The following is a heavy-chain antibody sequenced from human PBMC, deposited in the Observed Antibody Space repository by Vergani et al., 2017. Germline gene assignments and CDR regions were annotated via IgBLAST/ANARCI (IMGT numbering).Heavy chain of an antibody. D-gene: IGHD3-16*01. CDR1: GGSISSSSYY. CDR2: IYYSGST. V-gene: IGHV4-39*07. Sequence: QLQLQESGPGLVKPSETLSLTCTVSGGSISSSSYYWGWIRQPPGKGLEWIGSIYYSGSTNYNPSLKSRVTISVDTSKNQFSLKLSSVTAADTAVYYCARGPLYHALYYYYMDVWGKGTTVTVSS. J-gene: IGHJ6*03. CDR3: ARGPLYHALYYYYMDV.